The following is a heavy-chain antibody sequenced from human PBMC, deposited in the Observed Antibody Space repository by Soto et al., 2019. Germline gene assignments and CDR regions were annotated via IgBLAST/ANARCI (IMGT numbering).Heavy chain of an antibody. CDR3: ARAGGIVPAAIYFDY. Sequence: QVQLVQSGAEVKKPGASVKVSCKASGYTFTGYYMHWVRQAPGQGLEWMGWINPNSGGTNYAQKFQGWVTMTRDTSXTTAYMELSRLRSDDTAVYYCARAGGIVPAAIYFDYWGQGTLVTVSS. CDR2: INPNSGGT. D-gene: IGHD2-2*01. J-gene: IGHJ4*02. CDR1: GYTFTGYY. V-gene: IGHV1-2*04.